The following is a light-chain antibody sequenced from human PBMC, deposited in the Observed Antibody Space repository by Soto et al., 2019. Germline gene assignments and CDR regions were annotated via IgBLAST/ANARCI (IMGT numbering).Light chain of an antibody. J-gene: IGLJ1*01. CDR1: SSDVGGYNS. Sequence: ALTQPASVSGSPGQSITISCTGTSSDVGGYNSVSWYQQHPGKAPKLMIYEVSNRPSGVSNRFSGSKSGNTASQTISGLQAEDEADYYCSSYTTSSALLYVFGTGTKLTVL. CDR3: SSYTTSSALLYV. CDR2: EVS. V-gene: IGLV2-14*01.